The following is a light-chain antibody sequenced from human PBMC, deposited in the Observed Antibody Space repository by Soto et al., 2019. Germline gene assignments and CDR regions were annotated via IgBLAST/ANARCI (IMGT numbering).Light chain of an antibody. J-gene: IGLJ1*01. CDR3: SLYTSENTYV. V-gene: IGLV2-18*01. CDR2: EAS. CDR1: STDFVSYNR. Sequence: QSVLTQPPSVSGSPGQSVTISCTGTSTDFVSYNRVSWYQQPPGTAPKLIIYEASNRPSGVPDRFSGSNSGNTASLTISGLQAADEANYYCSLYTSENTYVFGTGTKVTVL.